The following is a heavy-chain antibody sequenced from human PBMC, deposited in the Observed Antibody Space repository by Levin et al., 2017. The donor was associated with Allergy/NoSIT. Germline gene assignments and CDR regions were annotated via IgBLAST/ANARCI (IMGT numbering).Heavy chain of an antibody. Sequence: PGGSLRLSCAASGFTFSSYAMHWVRQAPGKGLEWVAVISYDGSNKYYADSVKGRFTISRDNSKNTLYLQMNSLRAEDTAVYYCARDYSGYQTLDAFDIWGQGTMVTVSS. V-gene: IGHV3-30-3*01. CDR3: ARDYSGYQTLDAFDI. CDR2: ISYDGSNK. CDR1: GFTFSSYA. D-gene: IGHD5-12*01. J-gene: IGHJ3*02.